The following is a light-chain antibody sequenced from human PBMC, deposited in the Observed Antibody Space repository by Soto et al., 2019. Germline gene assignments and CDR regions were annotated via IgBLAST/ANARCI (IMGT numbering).Light chain of an antibody. CDR3: LSYDSSSYV. Sequence: NFMLSQPHSVSESPGKTVTISCTRSSGSIASNYVQWYQQRPGSAPTTVIYEDNERPSGVPDRFSGSIDRSSNSASLTISGLKTDDEADYYCLSYDSSSYVFGSGTKLTVL. CDR1: SGSIASNY. CDR2: EDN. J-gene: IGLJ1*01. V-gene: IGLV6-57*04.